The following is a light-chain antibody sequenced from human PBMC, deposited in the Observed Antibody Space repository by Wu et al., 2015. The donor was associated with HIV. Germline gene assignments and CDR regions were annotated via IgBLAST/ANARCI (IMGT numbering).Light chain of an antibody. V-gene: IGKV3-15*01. CDR2: DAS. CDR3: QQYGSSEWT. Sequence: EIVVMQSPATLSVSPGERATLSCRASRSVVMNLAWYQQKPGQAPRLLIFDASTRATGIPARFSGSRSGTEFTLTISSLQSEDFAVYYCQQYGSSEWTFGQGTKVEIK. J-gene: IGKJ1*01. CDR1: RSVVMN.